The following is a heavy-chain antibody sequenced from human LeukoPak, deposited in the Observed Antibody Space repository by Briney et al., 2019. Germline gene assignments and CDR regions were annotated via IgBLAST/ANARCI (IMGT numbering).Heavy chain of an antibody. CDR3: ARVSFSSDYYY. D-gene: IGHD3-22*01. V-gene: IGHV3-74*01. CDR1: GFTFSSHW. J-gene: IGHJ4*02. CDR2: INSDGSST. Sequence: GGSLRLSCAASGFTFSSHWMHWVRRVPGKGLVWVSRINSDGSSTGYADSVKGRFTISRDNARNTLYLQMNSLRAEDTAVYYCARVSFSSDYYYWGQGTLVTVSS.